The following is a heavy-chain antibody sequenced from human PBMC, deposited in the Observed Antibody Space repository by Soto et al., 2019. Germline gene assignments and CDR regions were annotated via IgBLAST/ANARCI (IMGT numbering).Heavy chain of an antibody. Sequence: EVQLVESGGGLVQPGRSLRLSCAASGFTFDDYAMHWVRQAPGKGLEWVSGISWNSGSIGYADSVKGRFTISRDNAKNSLYLQMNSLRAEDTALYYCSTGKDIVVSDAFDIWGQGTMVTVYS. V-gene: IGHV3-9*01. CDR2: ISWNSGSI. D-gene: IGHD2-15*01. J-gene: IGHJ3*02. CDR1: GFTFDDYA. CDR3: STGKDIVVSDAFDI.